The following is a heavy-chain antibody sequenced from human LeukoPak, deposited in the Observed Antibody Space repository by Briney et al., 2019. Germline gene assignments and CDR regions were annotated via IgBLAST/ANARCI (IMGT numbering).Heavy chain of an antibody. CDR2: INPNSGGT. J-gene: IGHJ5*02. CDR3: ARVWEQFEPTNWFDP. CDR1: GYTFTGYY. V-gene: IGHV1-2*02. Sequence: ASVKVSCKASGYTFTGYYIHWVRQAPGQGLEWIGWINPNSGGTNYAQKFQGRVTMTRDTSISTAYMELSRLRSDDTAVYYCARVWEQFEPTNWFDPWGQGTLVTVSS. D-gene: IGHD1-26*01.